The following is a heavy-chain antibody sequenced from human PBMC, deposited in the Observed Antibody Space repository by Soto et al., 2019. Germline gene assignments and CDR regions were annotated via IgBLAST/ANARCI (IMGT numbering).Heavy chain of an antibody. CDR3: AVLAVAAQRYAFDI. V-gene: IGHV1-69*02. CDR1: GGTFSSYT. Sequence: QVQLVQSGAEVKKPGSSVKVSCKASGGTFSSYTISWVRQAPGQGLEWMGRIIPILGIANYAQKFQGRVTITADKSTSTAYMELSSLRAEDTAVYYCAVLAVAAQRYAFDIWGQGTMVTVSS. D-gene: IGHD6-19*01. J-gene: IGHJ3*02. CDR2: IIPILGIA.